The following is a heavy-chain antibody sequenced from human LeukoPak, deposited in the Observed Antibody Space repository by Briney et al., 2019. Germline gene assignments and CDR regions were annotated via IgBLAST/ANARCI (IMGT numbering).Heavy chain of an antibody. CDR1: GYSISSGYY. V-gene: IGHV4-38-2*02. J-gene: IGHJ4*02. D-gene: IGHD6-19*01. CDR3: ARVQWLVRNFDY. CDR2: IYHSGST. Sequence: PSETLSLTCTVSGYSISSGYYWGWIRQPPGKGLEWIGSIYHSGSTYYNPSLKSRVTISVDTSKNQFSLKLSSVTAADTAVYYCARVQWLVRNFDYWGQGTLVTVSS.